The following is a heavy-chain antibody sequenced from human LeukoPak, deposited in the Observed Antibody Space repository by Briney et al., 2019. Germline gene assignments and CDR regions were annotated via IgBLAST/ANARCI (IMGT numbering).Heavy chain of an antibody. V-gene: IGHV4-61*02. J-gene: IGHJ4*02. CDR1: GGSISSGSYY. CDR2: IYTSGST. Sequence: SETLSLTCTVSGGSISSGSYYWSWIRQPAGKGLEWIGRIYTSGSTNYNPSLKSRVTMSVDTSKNQFSLKLSSVTAADTAVYYCARAYGSGSYYYFDYWGQGTLVTVSS. D-gene: IGHD3-10*01. CDR3: ARAYGSGSYYYFDY.